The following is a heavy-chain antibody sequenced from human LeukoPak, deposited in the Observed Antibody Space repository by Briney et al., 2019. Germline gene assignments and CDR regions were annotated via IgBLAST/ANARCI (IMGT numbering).Heavy chain of an antibody. J-gene: IGHJ4*02. CDR3: ARYEDTAMGQTYFDY. CDR2: ISSSSSYI. Sequence: GGSLRLSCAASGFTFSSYSMNWVRQAPGKGLVWVSSISSSSSYIYYADSVKGRFTISRDNAKNSLYLQMNSLRAEDTAVYYCARYEDTAMGQTYFDYWGQGTLVTVSS. CDR1: GFTFSSYS. V-gene: IGHV3-21*01. D-gene: IGHD5-18*01.